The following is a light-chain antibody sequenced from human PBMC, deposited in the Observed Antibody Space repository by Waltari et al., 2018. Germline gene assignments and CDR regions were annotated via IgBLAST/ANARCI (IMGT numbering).Light chain of an antibody. CDR3: QQYNSWPQT. Sequence: EVVMTQSFPTLSVSPGQSATLSCRASQSVSINLAWYQQKPGQAPRPLIYGASTRATGFPARFSGGGSGTEFSLTISSLQSEDFAVYFCQQYNSWPQTFGQGTKVEI. CDR1: QSVSIN. V-gene: IGKV3-15*01. CDR2: GAS. J-gene: IGKJ1*01.